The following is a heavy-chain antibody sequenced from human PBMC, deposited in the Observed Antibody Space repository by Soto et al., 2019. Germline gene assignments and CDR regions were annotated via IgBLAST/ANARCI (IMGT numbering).Heavy chain of an antibody. D-gene: IGHD3-22*01. CDR1: GGSISSGGYS. Sequence: PSETLSLTCAVSGGSISSGGYSWSWIRQPPGKGLEWIGYIYHSGSTYYNPSLKSRVTISVDRSKNQFSLKLSSVTAADTAVYYCARISSGYDYWGQGTWSPSPQ. CDR2: IYHSGST. J-gene: IGHJ4*02. CDR3: ARISSGYDY. V-gene: IGHV4-30-2*01.